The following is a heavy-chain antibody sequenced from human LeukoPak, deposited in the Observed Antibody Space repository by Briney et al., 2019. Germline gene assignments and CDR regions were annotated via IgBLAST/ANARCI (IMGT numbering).Heavy chain of an antibody. CDR1: GFTFSSYW. CDR3: ARDPYGSGTVRGY. D-gene: IGHD3-10*01. Sequence: GGSLRLSCAASGFTFSSYWMSWVRQAPGKGLEWVAVISYDGSNKYYADSVKGRFTISRDNSKNTLYLQMNSLRAEDTAVYYCARDPYGSGTVRGYWGQGTLVTVSS. V-gene: IGHV3-30-3*01. CDR2: ISYDGSNK. J-gene: IGHJ4*02.